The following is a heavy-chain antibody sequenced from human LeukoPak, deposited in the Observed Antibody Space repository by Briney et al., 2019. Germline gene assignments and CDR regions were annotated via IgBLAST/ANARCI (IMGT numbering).Heavy chain of an antibody. CDR1: GYSFTSYW. J-gene: IGHJ4*02. CDR2: IYPRDSDI. V-gene: IGHV5-51*01. CDR3: SRKPGTSLDY. D-gene: IGHD7-27*01. Sequence: GESLKISCEASGYSFTSYWIDWVRQLPGKGLEWMGIIYPRDSDITYSPSFQGQVTISVDKSISTAYLQWSSLKASDTAMYYCSRKPGTSLDYWGQGTLVTVSS.